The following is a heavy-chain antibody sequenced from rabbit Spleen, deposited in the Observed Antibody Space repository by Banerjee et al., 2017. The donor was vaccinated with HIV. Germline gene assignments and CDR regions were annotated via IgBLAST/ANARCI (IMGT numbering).Heavy chain of an antibody. CDR2: IYAAKGST. Sequence: QEQLTETGGGLVQPGGSLTLSCKASGIDFTNYYISWVRQAPGKGLEWIGIIYAAKGSTDYASWVNGRFTISKTSSTTVFLQMTSLTAADTATYFCARDLPDVIGWNFGWWGQGTLVTVS. CDR1: GIDFTNYY. V-gene: IGHV1S45*01. D-gene: IGHD1-1*01. CDR3: ARDLPDVIGWNFGW. J-gene: IGHJ4*01.